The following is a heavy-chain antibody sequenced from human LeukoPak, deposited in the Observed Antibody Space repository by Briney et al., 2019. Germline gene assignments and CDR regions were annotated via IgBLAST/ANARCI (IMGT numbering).Heavy chain of an antibody. CDR2: INHSGST. D-gene: IGHD5-18*01. V-gene: IGHV4-34*01. CDR3: ARGASWIQLWGGNWFDP. CDR1: GGSFSGYY. J-gene: IGHJ5*02. Sequence: PSETLSLTCAVYGGSFSGYYWSWIRQPPGKGLEWIGEINHSGSTNYNPSLKSRVTISVDTSKNQFSLKLSSVTAADTAVYYCARGASWIQLWGGNWFDPWGQGTLVTVSS.